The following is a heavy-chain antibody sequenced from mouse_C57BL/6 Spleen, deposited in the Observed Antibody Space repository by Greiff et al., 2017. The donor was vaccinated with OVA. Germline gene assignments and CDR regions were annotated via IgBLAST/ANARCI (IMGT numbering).Heavy chain of an antibody. CDR2: IRLKSDNYAT. J-gene: IGHJ2*01. Sequence: EVMLVESGGGLVQPGGSMKLSCVVPGFTFSNYWMNWVRQSLEKGREWVAQIRLKSDNYATHYAESVKGRFTISRDVSKSSVYLQMNNLRAEDTGIDYCTGEVTYYFDYWGQGTTLTVSS. CDR1: GFTFSNYW. V-gene: IGHV6-3*01. CDR3: TGEVTYYFDY. D-gene: IGHD2-2*01.